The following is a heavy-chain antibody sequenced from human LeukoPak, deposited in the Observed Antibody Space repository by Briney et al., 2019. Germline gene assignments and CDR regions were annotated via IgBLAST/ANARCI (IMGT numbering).Heavy chain of an antibody. V-gene: IGHV1-24*01. D-gene: IGHD5-18*01. Sequence: ASVKVSCKVSGYTLTKLSMHWVRQAPGKGLEWMGGFDPEDGETIYAQKFQGRVTMTEDTSTDTASMELSSLRSEDTAVYYCALRDTAMVSFDYWGQGTLVTVSS. CDR3: ALRDTAMVSFDY. CDR1: GYTLTKLS. J-gene: IGHJ4*02. CDR2: FDPEDGET.